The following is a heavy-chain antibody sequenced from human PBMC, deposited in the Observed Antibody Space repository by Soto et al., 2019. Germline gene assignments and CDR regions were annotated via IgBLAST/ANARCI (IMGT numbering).Heavy chain of an antibody. CDR2: MNPNSGNT. CDR3: ARGNYGKYYYYGMDV. Sequence: ASVKVSCKASGYTFTSYDINWVRQATGQGLEWMGWMNPNSGNTGYAQKFQGRVTMTRNTSISTAYMELSSLRSEDTAVYYCARGNYGKYYYYGMDVWGQGTTVTVSS. D-gene: IGHD4-17*01. CDR1: GYTFTSYD. J-gene: IGHJ6*02. V-gene: IGHV1-8*01.